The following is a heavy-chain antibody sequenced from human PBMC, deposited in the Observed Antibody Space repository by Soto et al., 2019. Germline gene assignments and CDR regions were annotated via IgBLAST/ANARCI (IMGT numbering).Heavy chain of an antibody. CDR3: AKEGNGGSSLGH. CDR2: ISWDGGSI. CDR1: GFKFDDYM. V-gene: IGHV3-43*01. D-gene: IGHD2-15*01. J-gene: IGHJ4*02. Sequence: GGSLRLSCEASGFKFDDYMMHWVRQAPGKGLEWISLISWDGGSIDYADSIKGRFTVSRDNSKNSLYLHMNSLKTEDTAIYYCAKEGNGGSSLGHWGQGTLVTVSS.